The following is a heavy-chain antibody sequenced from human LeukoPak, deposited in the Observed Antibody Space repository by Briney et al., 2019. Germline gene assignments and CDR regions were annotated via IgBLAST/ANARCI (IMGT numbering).Heavy chain of an antibody. D-gene: IGHD2-21*01. CDR1: GFTFSSYA. CDR3: AKAPATSCRGVYCYSFDS. Sequence: PGGSLRLSCAASGFTFSSYAMSWVRQAPGRGLEWVAATSSSDDGKYHAGFVRGRFTISRDNSKNTLYLQMNSLRAEDAAVYYCAKAPATSCRGVYCYSFDSWGQGTLVTVSS. J-gene: IGHJ4*02. CDR2: TSSSDDGK. V-gene: IGHV3-23*01.